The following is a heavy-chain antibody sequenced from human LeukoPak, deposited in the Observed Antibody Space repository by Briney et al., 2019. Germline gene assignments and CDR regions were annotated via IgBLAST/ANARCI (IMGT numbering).Heavy chain of an antibody. D-gene: IGHD6-19*01. V-gene: IGHV3-30-3*01. CDR2: ISYDGSNK. J-gene: IGHJ6*02. CDR3: ARAGSVAGPHGMDV. CDR1: GFTFSSYA. Sequence: GGSLRLSCAASGFTFSSYAMSWVRQAPGKGLEWVAVISYDGSNKYYADSVKGRFTISRDNSKNTLYLQMNSLRAEDTAVYYCARAGSVAGPHGMDVWGQGTTVTVSS.